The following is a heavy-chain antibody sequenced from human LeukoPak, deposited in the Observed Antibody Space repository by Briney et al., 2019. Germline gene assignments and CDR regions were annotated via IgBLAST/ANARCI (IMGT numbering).Heavy chain of an antibody. Sequence: GRSLRLSCVVSGFTFDDYAMHWVRDGPGKGLEGVSGISWNGGSVDYADSVKGRFTISRDNAKNSLYLQMNSLRSDDTAFYYCAKEGTYYYDSSDSTRFDYWGEGTLVTVSS. J-gene: IGHJ4*02. CDR2: ISWNGGSV. CDR3: AKEGTYYYDSSDSTRFDY. V-gene: IGHV3-9*01. D-gene: IGHD3-22*01. CDR1: GFTFDDYA.